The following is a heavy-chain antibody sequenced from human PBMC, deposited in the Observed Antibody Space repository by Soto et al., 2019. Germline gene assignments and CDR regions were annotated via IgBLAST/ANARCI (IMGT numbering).Heavy chain of an antibody. CDR1: GFTFTTYG. CDR3: ARDSIRVPADFEC. Sequence: GWSRRLPCAASGFTFTTYGLHLVRQAPGKGLEWVAAIWSDGNNRYNGGAVEGRFTISKENSKNMLYLQMNDLRVEDTALYYCARDSIRVPADFECWGEGTLVTVSS. CDR2: IWSDGNNR. J-gene: IGHJ4*01. D-gene: IGHD2-2*02. V-gene: IGHV3-33*01.